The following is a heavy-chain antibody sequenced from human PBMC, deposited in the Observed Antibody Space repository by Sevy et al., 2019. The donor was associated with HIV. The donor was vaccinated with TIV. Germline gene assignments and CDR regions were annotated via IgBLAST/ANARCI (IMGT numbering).Heavy chain of an antibody. J-gene: IGHJ6*02. CDR2: ISSSGGTI. Sequence: GGSLRLSCAASGFTFSDYYMSWIRQAPGKGLEWVSYISSSGGTIYYADSVKGRFTISRDNAKNSLYLQMNSLRAEDTDVYDCARAEPRDCSSTSCYYYYGMDVWGQGTTVTVSS. CDR1: GFTFSDYY. V-gene: IGHV3-11*04. D-gene: IGHD2-2*01. CDR3: ARAEPRDCSSTSCYYYYGMDV.